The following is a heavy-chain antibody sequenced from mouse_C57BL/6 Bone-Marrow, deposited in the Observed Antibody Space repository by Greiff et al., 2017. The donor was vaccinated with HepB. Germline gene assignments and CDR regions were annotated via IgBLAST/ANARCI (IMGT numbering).Heavy chain of an antibody. CDR2: IWSDGST. CDR1: GFSLTSYG. V-gene: IGHV2-6-1*01. D-gene: IGHD1-1*01. J-gene: IGHJ2*01. Sequence: VQLQQSGPGLVAPSQRLSITCTVSGFSLTSYGVHWVRQPPGKGLEWLVVIWSDGSTTYNSALKSRLSISKDNSKSQVFLKMNSLQTDDTAMYYCARQAYYYGSSHFDYWGQGTTLTVSS. CDR3: ARQAYYYGSSHFDY.